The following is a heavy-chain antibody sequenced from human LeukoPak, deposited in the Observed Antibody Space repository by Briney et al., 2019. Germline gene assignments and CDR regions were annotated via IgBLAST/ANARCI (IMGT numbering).Heavy chain of an antibody. Sequence: SVKVSCKASGYTFTSYDINWLRQATGQGLEWMGGIIPIFGTANYAQKFQGRVTITADESTSTAYMELSSLRSEDTAVYYCARGPINYDILTGYLVWWYFDLWGRGTLVTVSS. D-gene: IGHD3-9*01. CDR2: IIPIFGTA. CDR1: GYTFTSYD. J-gene: IGHJ2*01. CDR3: ARGPINYDILTGYLVWWYFDL. V-gene: IGHV1-69*13.